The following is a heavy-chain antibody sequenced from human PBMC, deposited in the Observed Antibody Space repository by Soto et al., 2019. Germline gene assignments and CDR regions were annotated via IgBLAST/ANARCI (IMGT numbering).Heavy chain of an antibody. Sequence: DVQLVESGGGLVQPGRSLRLSCAASGFKFSDYWMSWVRQAPGKGLEWVGNIKHDTSEAHYADSVKGRFTITRDNIKNFLFLQMNGLRSDVTASYYCARDGLLFSGPYRPSRFDYWGLGTLVTVSS. D-gene: IGHD3-16*02. J-gene: IGHJ4*02. CDR3: ARDGLLFSGPYRPSRFDY. V-gene: IGHV3-7*03. CDR1: GFKFSDYW. CDR2: IKHDTSEA.